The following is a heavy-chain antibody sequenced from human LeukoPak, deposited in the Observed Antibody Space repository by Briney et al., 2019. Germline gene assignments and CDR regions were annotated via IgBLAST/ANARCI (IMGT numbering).Heavy chain of an antibody. J-gene: IGHJ1*01. CDR1: GGSISSSSYY. Sequence: SETLSLTCTVSGGSISSSSYYWGWIRQPPGKGLEWIGSIYYSGSTYYNPSLKSRVTISVDTSKNQFSLKLSSVTAADTAVYYCARERAYDSSGYPPQHWGQGTLVTVSS. CDR3: ARERAYDSSGYPPQH. CDR2: IYYSGST. D-gene: IGHD3-22*01. V-gene: IGHV4-39*07.